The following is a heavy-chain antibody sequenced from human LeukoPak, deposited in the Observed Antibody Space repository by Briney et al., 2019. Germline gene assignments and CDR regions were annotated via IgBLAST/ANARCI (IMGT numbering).Heavy chain of an antibody. V-gene: IGHV3-23*01. CDR1: GFTLSSYG. Sequence: QAGGSLRPSCAASGFTLSSYGMSWVRQAPGKGLEWVSAISGSGGSIYYADSVKGRFTISRDNYKNPLYLQMNSMRAEDTAVYYCAKRRIQLWTEFDYWGQGTLVTVSS. CDR2: ISGSGGSI. D-gene: IGHD5-18*01. J-gene: IGHJ4*02. CDR3: AKRRIQLWTEFDY.